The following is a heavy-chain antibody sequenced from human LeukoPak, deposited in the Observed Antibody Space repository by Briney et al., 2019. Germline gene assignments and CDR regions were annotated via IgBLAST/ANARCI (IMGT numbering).Heavy chain of an antibody. J-gene: IGHJ4*02. V-gene: IGHV1-3*01. CDR2: INAGNGNT. CDR3: AREAWHNWNDLDY. D-gene: IGHD1-1*01. Sequence: GASVKVSCKSSGYTFTSYAMHWVRQARGQRLEWMGWINAGNGNTKYSQKFQGRVTITRDTSASTAYMELSSLRSEDTAVYYCAREAWHNWNDLDYWGQGTLVTVSS. CDR1: GYTFTSYA.